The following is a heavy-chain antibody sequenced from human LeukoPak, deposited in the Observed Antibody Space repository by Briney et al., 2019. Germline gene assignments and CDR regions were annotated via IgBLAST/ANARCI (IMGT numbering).Heavy chain of an antibody. V-gene: IGHV4-34*01. CDR3: ARGRDSGRHYAR. Sequence: SETLPLTCAVYGGSFSGYYWSWIRQPPGKGLEWIGEINHSGSTNYNPSLKSRVTISVDTSKNQFSLKLSSVTAADTAVYYCARGRDSGRHYARWGQGTLVTVSS. CDR2: INHSGST. CDR1: GGSFSGYY. J-gene: IGHJ4*02. D-gene: IGHD1-26*01.